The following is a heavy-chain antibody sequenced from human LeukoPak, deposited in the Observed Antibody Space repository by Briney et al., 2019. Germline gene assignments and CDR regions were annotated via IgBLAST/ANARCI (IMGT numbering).Heavy chain of an antibody. CDR1: GYTFTSYG. D-gene: IGHD6-13*01. CDR2: ISAYNGNT. CDR3: ARWQGAMAAANKNDY. Sequence: ASVKVSCKASGYTFTSYGISWVRLAPGQGLEWMGWISAYNGNTNYAQKFQGRVTMTTDTSTTTAYMDLRSLRSDDTAVYYCARWQGAMAAANKNDYWGQGTLVTVSS. J-gene: IGHJ4*02. V-gene: IGHV1-18*01.